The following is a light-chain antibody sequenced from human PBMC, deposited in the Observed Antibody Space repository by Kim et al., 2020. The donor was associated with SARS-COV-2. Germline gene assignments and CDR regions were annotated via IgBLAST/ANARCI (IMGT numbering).Light chain of an antibody. CDR2: GAS. CDR3: QQYNNWPYS. J-gene: IGKJ2*03. Sequence: SVSPGDSATLSCRASQSVSSNLAWYQQKPGKAPRLLIYGASTRAGGIPARFSGSGSGTEFTLTINSLQSEDFAVYYCQQYNNWPYSFGQGTKLEIK. V-gene: IGKV3-15*01. CDR1: QSVSSN.